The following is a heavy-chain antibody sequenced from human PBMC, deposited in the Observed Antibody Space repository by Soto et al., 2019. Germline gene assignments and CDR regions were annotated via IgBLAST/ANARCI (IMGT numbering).Heavy chain of an antibody. CDR2: INRDGAST. V-gene: IGHV3-23*01. J-gene: IGHJ3*02. D-gene: IGHD1-7*01. Sequence: GGSLRLSCVVSGITLNRFWMSWFRQAPGKGLEWVSSINRDGASTAYVDSVKGRFTISRDSSKNTLYLQMNSLRAEDTAVYYCAKGNSWSPALVLDIWGQGTMVTVSS. CDR1: GITLNRFW. CDR3: AKGNSWSPALVLDI.